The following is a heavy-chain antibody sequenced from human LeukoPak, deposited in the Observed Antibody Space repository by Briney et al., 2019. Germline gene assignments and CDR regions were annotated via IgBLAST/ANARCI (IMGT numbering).Heavy chain of an antibody. CDR3: ATQLYSGYDHYYYYYMDV. V-gene: IGHV1-2*02. D-gene: IGHD5-12*01. Sequence: ASVKVSCKASGYTFTGYYMHWVRQAPGQGLEWMGWINPNSGGTNYAQKFQGRVTMTRDTSISTAYMELSRLRSDDTAVYYCATQLYSGYDHYYYYYMDVWGKGTTVTISS. CDR2: INPNSGGT. CDR1: GYTFTGYY. J-gene: IGHJ6*03.